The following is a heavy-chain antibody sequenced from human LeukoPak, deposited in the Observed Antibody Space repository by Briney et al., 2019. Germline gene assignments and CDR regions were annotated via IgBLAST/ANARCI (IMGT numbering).Heavy chain of an antibody. CDR1: GYTFTSYD. Sequence: ASVKVSCKASGYTFTSYDINWVRQATGQGLEWMGWMNPNSGNTGYAQKFQGRVTMTRNTSISTAYMELSSLRSEDTAVYYCARDAAPLRYFDWLPRQDYGMDVWGQGTTATVSS. D-gene: IGHD3-9*01. CDR3: ARDAAPLRYFDWLPRQDYGMDV. CDR2: MNPNSGNT. J-gene: IGHJ6*02. V-gene: IGHV1-8*01.